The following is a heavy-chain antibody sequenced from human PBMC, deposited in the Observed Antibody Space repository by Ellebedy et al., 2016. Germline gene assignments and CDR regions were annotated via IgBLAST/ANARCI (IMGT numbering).Heavy chain of an antibody. V-gene: IGHV3-30*03. CDR3: VRDRGMAVPDDGFDV. Sequence: GGSLRLSCEASGFFFRNYVFHWVRQLPDKGLEWVAFVSTDGSKKYYADSVKGRFTVSRDNSKSTLFLEMSSLREEDRAVYYCVRDRGMAVPDDGFDVWGQGTTVTVSS. CDR1: GFFFRNYV. CDR2: VSTDGSKK. D-gene: IGHD6-19*01. J-gene: IGHJ3*01.